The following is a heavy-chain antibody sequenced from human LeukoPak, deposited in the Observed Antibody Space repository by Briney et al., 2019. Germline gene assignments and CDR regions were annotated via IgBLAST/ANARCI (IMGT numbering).Heavy chain of an antibody. D-gene: IGHD4-17*01. J-gene: IGHJ4*02. V-gene: IGHV4-59*01. CDR3: ASSHYGDYEEAY. CDR1: GGSISSYY. Sequence: SETLSLTCTVSGGSISSYYWSWIRQPPGKGLEWIGYIYYSGSTNYNPSLKSRVTISVDTSKNQFSLKLSSVTAADTAVYYCASSHYGDYEEAYWGQGTLVTVSS. CDR2: IYYSGST.